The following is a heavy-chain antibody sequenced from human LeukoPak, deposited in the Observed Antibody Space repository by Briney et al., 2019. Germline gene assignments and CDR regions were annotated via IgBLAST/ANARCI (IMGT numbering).Heavy chain of an antibody. CDR1: GFIFSGQW. J-gene: IGHJ4*02. CDR3: ASLSAYDTVDY. V-gene: IGHV3-74*01. CDR2: INSDGSSR. D-gene: IGHD3-22*01. Sequence: GGSLRLSCAASGFIFSGQWMHWVRQPPGEGLVRVSRINSDGSSRSYADSVKGRFTISRDNAKNTLYLQMNSLRAEDTALYYCASLSAYDTVDYWGQGTLVTVSS.